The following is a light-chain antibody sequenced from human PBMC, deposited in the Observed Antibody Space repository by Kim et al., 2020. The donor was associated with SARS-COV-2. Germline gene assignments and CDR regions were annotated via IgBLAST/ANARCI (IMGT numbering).Light chain of an antibody. J-gene: IGKJ5*01. CDR2: DAS. CDR1: QDISNY. CDR3: QQYDNLLIT. V-gene: IGKV1-33*01. Sequence: ASVGDRVTITCQASQDISNYLDWYQQKPGKAPKLLIYDASNLETGVPSRFSGSGSGTDFTFTISSLQPEDIATYYCQQYDNLLITFGQGTRLEIK.